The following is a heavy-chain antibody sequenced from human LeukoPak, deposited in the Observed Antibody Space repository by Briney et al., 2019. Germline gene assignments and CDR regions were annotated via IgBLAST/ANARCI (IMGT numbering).Heavy chain of an antibody. D-gene: IGHD2-2*01. J-gene: IGHJ2*01. CDR2: INPSGRT. CDR3: ARAYHNWYFDL. CDR1: GGSFSGYY. Sequence: PSETLSLTCAVYGGSFSGYYWIWIRPPPGKGLEWIGEINPSGRTNYNPSLKSRVTISIDTSKNQFSLKLSSVTAADTAAYYCARAYHNWYFDLWGRGTLVTVSS. V-gene: IGHV4-34*01.